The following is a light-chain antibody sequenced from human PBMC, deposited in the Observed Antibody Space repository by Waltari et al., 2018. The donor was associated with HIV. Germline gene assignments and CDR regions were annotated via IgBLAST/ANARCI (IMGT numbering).Light chain of an antibody. Sequence: QLVLTQSPSASASLGASVKLTCTLSSGHANYAIAWHQLQPGKGPRYLMNVNDDGSHNKGAGIPDRFSGSSSGAERFLIISSLQSQDEAEYYFQTWAPGIRVFGGGTKLTVL. J-gene: IGLJ3*02. CDR1: SGHANYA. V-gene: IGLV4-69*01. CDR2: VNDDGSH. CDR3: QTWAPGIRV.